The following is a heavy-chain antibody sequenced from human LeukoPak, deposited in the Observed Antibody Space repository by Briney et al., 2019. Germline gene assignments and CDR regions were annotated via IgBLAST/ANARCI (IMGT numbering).Heavy chain of an antibody. CDR1: GFTFSSYP. CDR2: INGSGERI. D-gene: IGHD6-19*01. CDR3: AKDPYSSPYYGPGY. J-gene: IGHJ4*02. Sequence: GGSVTLSCAASGFTFSSYPMSWPPHAPGKGRVGFLNINGSGERIYHTDPVKGRLTISRVSYADTLDLKMNSLRADDASLYYSAKDPYSSPYYGPGYLGQGSMVTVCS. V-gene: IGHV3-23*01.